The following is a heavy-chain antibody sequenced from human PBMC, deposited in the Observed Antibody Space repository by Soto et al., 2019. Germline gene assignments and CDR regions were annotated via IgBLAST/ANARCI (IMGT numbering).Heavy chain of an antibody. Sequence: GPVKVSCKASGNTFASYYMHWVRQAPGQGPEWMGLVNPSGGSTYYAQKFRGRVTVTRDTSTSTLYMELSSLRFDDTAVYYCACFITASGTHDAFDIWGQGTMVTVSS. V-gene: IGHV1-46*01. D-gene: IGHD6-25*01. CDR2: VNPSGGST. CDR1: GNTFASYY. CDR3: ACFITASGTHDAFDI. J-gene: IGHJ3*02.